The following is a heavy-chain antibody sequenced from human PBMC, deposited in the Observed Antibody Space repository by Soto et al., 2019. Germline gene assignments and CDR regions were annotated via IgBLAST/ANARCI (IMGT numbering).Heavy chain of an antibody. CDR2: TYYRSKWYN. Sequence: SQTLSLTCAISGDSVSSNSAAWNWIRQPPSRGLEWLGRTYYRSKWYNDYAVSVKSRITINPDTSKNQFSLQLNSVTPEDTAVYYCARLRDYYDSSGYFDYWGQGTLVTVSS. J-gene: IGHJ4*02. CDR3: ARLRDYYDSSGYFDY. V-gene: IGHV6-1*01. D-gene: IGHD3-22*01. CDR1: GDSVSSNSAA.